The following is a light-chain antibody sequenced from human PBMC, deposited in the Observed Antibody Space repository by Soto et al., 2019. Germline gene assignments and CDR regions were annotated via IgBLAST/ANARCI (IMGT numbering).Light chain of an antibody. Sequence: DIVMTQSPDSLAVSLGERATINCKSSQSVLYSSNNKNYLAWYQQKPGQPPKLLIYWASTRESVVPDRFSGSGSGTDFTLTISSLQADDVAVYHCQQYYSSWTFGQGTKVEIK. J-gene: IGKJ1*01. CDR1: QSVLYSSNNKNY. CDR2: WAS. CDR3: QQYYSSWT. V-gene: IGKV4-1*01.